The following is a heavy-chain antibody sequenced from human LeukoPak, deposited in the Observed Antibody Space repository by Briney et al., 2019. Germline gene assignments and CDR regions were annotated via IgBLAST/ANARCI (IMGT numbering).Heavy chain of an antibody. CDR3: ARERGVGYFDY. J-gene: IGHJ4*02. D-gene: IGHD2-15*01. V-gene: IGHV3-48*01. Sequence: GGSLRLSCAASGFTFSSYSMNWVRQAPGKGLEWVSYISSSGSTIYYADSVKGRFTISRDNSKNTLYLQMNSLRAEDTAVYYCARERGVGYFDYWGQGTLVTVSS. CDR1: GFTFSSYS. CDR2: ISSSGSTI.